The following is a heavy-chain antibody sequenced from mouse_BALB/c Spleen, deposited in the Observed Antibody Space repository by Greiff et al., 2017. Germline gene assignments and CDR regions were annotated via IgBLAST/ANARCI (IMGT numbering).Heavy chain of an antibody. CDR3: ARPNGSSYHQFAY. J-gene: IGHJ3*01. V-gene: IGHV14-3*02. Sequence: EVQLQQSGAELVRPGALVKLSCTASGFNIKDTYMHWVKQRPEQGLEWIGRIDPANGNTKYDPKFQGKATITADTSSNTAYLQLSSLTSEDTAVYYCARPNGSSYHQFAYWGQGTLVTVSA. CDR2: IDPANGNT. CDR1: GFNIKDTY. D-gene: IGHD1-1*01.